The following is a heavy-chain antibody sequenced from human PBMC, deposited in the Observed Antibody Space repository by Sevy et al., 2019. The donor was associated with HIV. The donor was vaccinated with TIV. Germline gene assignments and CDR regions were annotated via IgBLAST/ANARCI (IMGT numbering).Heavy chain of an antibody. D-gene: IGHD2-2*01. Sequence: GGSLRLSCAASGFTFSSYWMSWVRQAPGKGLEWVANIKQDGSEKYYVDSVKGRFTISRDNGKNSLYLQMNSLRAEDTAVYYCARDSPVVPAAIVGRKYYYYGMDVWGQGTTVTVSS. CDR1: GFTFSSYW. V-gene: IGHV3-7*01. CDR2: IKQDGSEK. J-gene: IGHJ6*02. CDR3: ARDSPVVPAAIVGRKYYYYGMDV.